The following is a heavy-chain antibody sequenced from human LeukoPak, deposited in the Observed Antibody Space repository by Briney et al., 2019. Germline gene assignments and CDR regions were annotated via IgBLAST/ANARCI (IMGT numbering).Heavy chain of an antibody. D-gene: IGHD3-22*01. J-gene: IGHJ4*02. CDR3: ARRARSSGYYYFDY. Sequence: PSETLSLTCTVSGGSISSYYWSWIRQPPGKGLEGIGYIYYSGSTNYNPSLTSRVTISVDTSKNQFSLKLSSVTAADTAVYYCARRARSSGYYYFDYWGQGTLVTVSS. CDR1: GGSISSYY. CDR2: IYYSGST. V-gene: IGHV4-59*01.